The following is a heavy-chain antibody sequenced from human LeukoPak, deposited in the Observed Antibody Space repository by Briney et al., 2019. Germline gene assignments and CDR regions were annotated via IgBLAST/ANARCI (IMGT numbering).Heavy chain of an antibody. J-gene: IGHJ5*02. CDR2: INHSGST. Sequence: SETLSLTCAVYGGSFSGYYWSWIRQPPGKGLEWIGEINHSGSTNCNPSLKSRVTISVDTSKNQFSLKLSSVTAADTAVYYCARDYVWDFWSGWFDPWGQGTLVTVSS. CDR1: GGSFSGYY. CDR3: ARDYVWDFWSGWFDP. D-gene: IGHD3-3*01. V-gene: IGHV4-34*01.